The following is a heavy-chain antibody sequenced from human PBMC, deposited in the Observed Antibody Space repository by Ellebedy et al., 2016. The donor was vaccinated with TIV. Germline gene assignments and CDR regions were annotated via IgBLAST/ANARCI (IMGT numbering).Heavy chain of an antibody. CDR1: GFTFSNAW. CDR3: ARDHWGSGDY. CDR2: IKQDVSEK. V-gene: IGHV3-7*01. J-gene: IGHJ4*02. D-gene: IGHD7-27*01. Sequence: GESLKISCAASGFTFSNAWMSWVRQAPGKGLEWVANIKQDVSEKYYVDSVKGRFTISRDNAKDSLYLQMSSLRAEDTAVYYCARDHWGSGDYWGQGTLVTVSS.